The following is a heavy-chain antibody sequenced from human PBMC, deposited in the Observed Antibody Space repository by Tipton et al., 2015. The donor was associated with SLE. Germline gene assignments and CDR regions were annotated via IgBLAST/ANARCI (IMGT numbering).Heavy chain of an antibody. CDR1: GGSISSYY. D-gene: IGHD1-20*01. CDR3: ARHMTGVDAFDI. V-gene: IGHV4-59*08. Sequence: LRLSCTVSGGSISSYYWSWIRQPPGKGLEWIGYLYYSGSTNYNPSLKSRVTISVDTSKNQFSLKLSSVTAADTAVYYCARHMTGVDAFDIWGQGTMVTVSS. J-gene: IGHJ3*02. CDR2: LYYSGST.